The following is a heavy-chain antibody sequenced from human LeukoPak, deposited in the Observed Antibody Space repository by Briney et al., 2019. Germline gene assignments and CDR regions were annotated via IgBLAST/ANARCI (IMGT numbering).Heavy chain of an antibody. CDR1: GFTFSSFW. Sequence: GGSLRLSCAASGFTFSSFWMSWARQAPGEGLEWVANIKEDGSKKHYVDSVKGRFTISRGNTKNSLSLQMNSLRAEDSAVYYCVSGGHMDVWGKGTTVTVSS. D-gene: IGHD3-10*01. J-gene: IGHJ6*03. CDR2: IKEDGSKK. CDR3: VSGGHMDV. V-gene: IGHV3-7*01.